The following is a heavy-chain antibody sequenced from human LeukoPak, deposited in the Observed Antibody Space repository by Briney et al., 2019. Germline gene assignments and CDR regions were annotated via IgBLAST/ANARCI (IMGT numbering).Heavy chain of an antibody. D-gene: IGHD2-15*01. Sequence: TSVKVSCKASGFTFTSSDVQWVRQARGQRLEWIGWIVVGSGNTNYAQKFQERVTITRDMSTSTAYMELSSLRSEDTAVYYCAVILGYCSGGSCLATDYFDYWGQGTLVTVSS. J-gene: IGHJ4*02. CDR3: AVILGYCSGGSCLATDYFDY. CDR2: IVVGSGNT. CDR1: GFTFTSSD. V-gene: IGHV1-58*01.